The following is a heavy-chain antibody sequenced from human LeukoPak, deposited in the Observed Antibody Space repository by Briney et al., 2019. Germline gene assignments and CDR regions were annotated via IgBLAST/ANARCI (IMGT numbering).Heavy chain of an antibody. CDR1: GFTFSSYW. CDR2: INSDGSST. J-gene: IGHJ4*02. CDR3: ARAVSSWYRGVDY. V-gene: IGHV3-74*01. Sequence: GGSLRLSCAASGFTFSSYWMHWVRQAPGKGLVWVSRINSDGSSTSYADSVKGRFTISRDNAKNTLYLQMNSLKAEDTAVYYCARAVSSWYRGVDYWGQGTLVTVSS. D-gene: IGHD6-13*01.